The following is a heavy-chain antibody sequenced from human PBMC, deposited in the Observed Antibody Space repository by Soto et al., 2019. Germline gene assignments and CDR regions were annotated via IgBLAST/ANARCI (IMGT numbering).Heavy chain of an antibody. Sequence: GGSLRLSCVASEFSFSTYNMNWVRQAPGKGLEWVSFISSTSSHIHYADSVKGRFTISRDNAKNSLYLQMDSLRAEDTAVYYCARDPAADGYYGMDVWGQGTTVTVSS. CDR3: ARDPAADGYYGMDV. V-gene: IGHV3-21*01. CDR1: EFSFSTYN. J-gene: IGHJ6*02. D-gene: IGHD6-13*01. CDR2: ISSTSSHI.